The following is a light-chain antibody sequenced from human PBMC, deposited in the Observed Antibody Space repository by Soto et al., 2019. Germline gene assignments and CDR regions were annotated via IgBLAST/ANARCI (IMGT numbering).Light chain of an antibody. V-gene: IGLV2-14*01. Sequence: QSVLTQPASVSGSPGQSITISCTGTNSDIGSYSHVAWYQQFPGKTPKLIIYEVSYRPSGVSHRFSASKSGNTASLTISGLQAEDEADYYCSSYAGKYVVFGGGTKVTVL. CDR3: SSYAGKYVV. J-gene: IGLJ2*01. CDR1: NSDIGSYSH. CDR2: EVS.